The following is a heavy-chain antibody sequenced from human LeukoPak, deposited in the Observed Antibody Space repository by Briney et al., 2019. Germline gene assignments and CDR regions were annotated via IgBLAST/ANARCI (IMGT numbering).Heavy chain of an antibody. CDR3: ARGGGYCSGGSCYLDS. Sequence: SETLSLTCTVSGGSISSYYWSWIRQPAGKGLEWIGRTYTSGSINYNPSLKSRVTMSVDTSKNQFSLKLTSVTAADTVVYYCARGGGYCSGGSCYLDSWGQGTLVTVSS. V-gene: IGHV4-4*07. D-gene: IGHD2-15*01. J-gene: IGHJ4*02. CDR1: GGSISSYY. CDR2: TYTSGSI.